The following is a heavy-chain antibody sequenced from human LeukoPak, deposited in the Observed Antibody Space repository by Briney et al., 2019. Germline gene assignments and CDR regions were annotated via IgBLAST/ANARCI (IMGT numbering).Heavy chain of an antibody. CDR1: GFILSNYG. J-gene: IGHJ4*02. D-gene: IGHD5-18*01. CDR3: ARDSRGYSYGLPHY. V-gene: IGHV3-20*04. Sequence: GGSLRLSCAASGFILSNYGMSWVRQAPGKGLEWVSGINWNGGSTGYADSVKGRFTISRDNAKNSLYLQMNSLRAEDTALYYCARDSRGYSYGLPHYWGQGTLVTVSS. CDR2: INWNGGST.